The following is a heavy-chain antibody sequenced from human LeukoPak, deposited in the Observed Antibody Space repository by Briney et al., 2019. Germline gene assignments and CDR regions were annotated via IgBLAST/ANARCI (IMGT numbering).Heavy chain of an antibody. CDR1: GYTFTSYD. V-gene: IGHV1-8*01. CDR3: ARARRRGYGSGSYRPTLYYFDY. J-gene: IGHJ4*02. Sequence: ASVKVSCKASGYTFTSYDINWVRQATGQGLEWMGWMNPNSGNTGYAQKFQGRVTMTRNTSISTAYMELSSLRPEDTAVYYCARARRRGYGSGSYRPTLYYFDYWGQGTLVTVSS. D-gene: IGHD3-10*01. CDR2: MNPNSGNT.